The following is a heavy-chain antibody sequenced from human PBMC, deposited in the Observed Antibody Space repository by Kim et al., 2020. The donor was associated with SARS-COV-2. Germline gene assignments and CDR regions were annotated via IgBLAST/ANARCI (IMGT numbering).Heavy chain of an antibody. Sequence: GGSLRLSCTTSGFTFTGYAMSWVRQAPGKGLEWVSSIDGSDGTTYYVDFVEGRFTISRDNSKNTLYLQMNTMGADDTAIYYCIKGGWGWIWDDWGDG. CDR1: GFTFTGYA. CDR3: IKGGWGWIWDD. J-gene: IGHJ4*01. V-gene: IGHV3-23*01. CDR2: IDGSDGTT. D-gene: IGHD2-21*01.